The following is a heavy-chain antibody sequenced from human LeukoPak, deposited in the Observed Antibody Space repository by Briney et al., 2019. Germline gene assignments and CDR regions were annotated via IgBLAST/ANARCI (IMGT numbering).Heavy chain of an antibody. CDR2: INYNGGT. CDR1: SGSISSSF. Sequence: SETLSLTCIVSSGSISSSFWSWIRQPPGKGLEWIAYINYNGGTKYSASLESRLTISLDTSKNQVSLKLTSVTAMDTAVYFCARDRRGPGRFDPWGQGTLVTVSS. D-gene: IGHD2-2*01. J-gene: IGHJ5*02. V-gene: IGHV4-59*01. CDR3: ARDRRGPGRFDP.